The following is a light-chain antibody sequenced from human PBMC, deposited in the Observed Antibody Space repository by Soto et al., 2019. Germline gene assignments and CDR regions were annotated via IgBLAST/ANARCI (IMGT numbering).Light chain of an antibody. J-gene: IGLJ1*01. CDR2: DGS. V-gene: IGLV2-23*01. CDR3: CAYAGNSIYV. CDR1: SSDVGSYNL. Sequence: QSVLTQPASVSGSPGQSITISCTGTSSDVGSYNLVSWYQQHPGKALKLMIYDGSKRPSGVSNSFSGSKSRNTASLTISGIQAQEEPAYYCCAYAGNSIYVIVSENKVTV.